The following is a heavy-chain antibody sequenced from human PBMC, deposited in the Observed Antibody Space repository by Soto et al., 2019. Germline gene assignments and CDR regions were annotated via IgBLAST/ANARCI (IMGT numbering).Heavy chain of an antibody. CDR2: IIPILGIA. CDR1: GGTFSSYT. Sequence: ASVKVSCKASGGTFSSYTISWVRQAPGQGLEWMGRIIPILGIANYAQKFQGRVTITADKSTSTAYMELSSLRSEDTAVYYCARYGGSVRPGYYFDYWGQGTLVTVSS. J-gene: IGHJ4*02. D-gene: IGHD2-15*01. V-gene: IGHV1-69*02. CDR3: ARYGGSVRPGYYFDY.